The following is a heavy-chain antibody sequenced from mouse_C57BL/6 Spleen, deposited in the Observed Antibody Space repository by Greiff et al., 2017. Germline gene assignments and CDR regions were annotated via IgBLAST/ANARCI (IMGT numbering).Heavy chain of an antibody. CDR3: ARSTTVVATGDY. CDR1: GYAFSSSW. D-gene: IGHD1-1*01. V-gene: IGHV1-82*01. Sequence: VKLVESGPELVKPGASVKISCKASGYAFSSSWMNWVKQRPGKGLEWIGRIYPGDGDTNYNGKFKGKATLTADKSSSTAYMQLSSLTSEDSAVYFRARSTTVVATGDYWGQGTTLTVSS. CDR2: IYPGDGDT. J-gene: IGHJ2*01.